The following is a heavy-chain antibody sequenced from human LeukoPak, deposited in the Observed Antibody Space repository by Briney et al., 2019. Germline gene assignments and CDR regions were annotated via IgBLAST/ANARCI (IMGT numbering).Heavy chain of an antibody. Sequence: ASVKVSCKVSGYTLTELSMHWVRQAPGKGLEWMGGFDPEDGETIYAQKFQGRVTMTEDTSTDTAYMELSRLRSDDTAVYYCARARPSPDEGDIVVVPAAIDYWGQGTLVTVSS. CDR2: FDPEDGET. J-gene: IGHJ4*02. D-gene: IGHD2-2*01. V-gene: IGHV1-24*01. CDR3: ARARPSPDEGDIVVVPAAIDY. CDR1: GYTLTELS.